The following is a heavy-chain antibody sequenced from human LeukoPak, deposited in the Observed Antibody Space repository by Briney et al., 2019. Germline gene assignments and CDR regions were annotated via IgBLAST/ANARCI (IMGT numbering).Heavy chain of an antibody. D-gene: IGHD6-13*01. CDR2: IIPILGIA. V-gene: IGHV1-69*04. Sequence: SVKVSCKASGGTFSSYAISWVRQAPGQGLEWMGRIIPILGIANYAQKFQGRVTITADKSTSTAYMELSSLRSEDTAVYYCARGYSSSWYPGDYWGQGTLVTVSS. J-gene: IGHJ4*02. CDR3: ARGYSSSWYPGDY. CDR1: GGTFSSYA.